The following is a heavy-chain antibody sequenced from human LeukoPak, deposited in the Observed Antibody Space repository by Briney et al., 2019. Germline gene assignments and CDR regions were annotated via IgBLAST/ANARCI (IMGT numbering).Heavy chain of an antibody. V-gene: IGHV4-34*01. CDR3: AREGPTIAAAGTVSDY. Sequence: SETLSLTCAVYGGSFSGYYWSWIRQPPGKGLEWIGEINHSGSTNHNPSLKSRVTISVDTSKNQFSLKLSSVTAADTAVYYCAREGPTIAAAGTVSDYWGQGTLVTVSS. CDR2: INHSGST. J-gene: IGHJ4*02. D-gene: IGHD6-13*01. CDR1: GGSFSGYY.